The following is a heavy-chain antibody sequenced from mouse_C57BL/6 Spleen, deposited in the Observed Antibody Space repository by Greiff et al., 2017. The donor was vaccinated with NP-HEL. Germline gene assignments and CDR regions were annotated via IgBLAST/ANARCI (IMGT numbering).Heavy chain of an antibody. Sequence: QVQLKQSGAELVMPGASVKLSCKASGYTFTSYWMHWVKQRPGQGLEWIGEIDPSDSYTNYNQKFKGKSTLTVDKSSSTAYMQLSSLTSEDSAVYYCARSDSVYYAMDYWGQGTSVTVSS. CDR2: IDPSDSYT. CDR1: GYTFTSYW. CDR3: ARSDSVYYAMDY. V-gene: IGHV1-69*01. J-gene: IGHJ4*01.